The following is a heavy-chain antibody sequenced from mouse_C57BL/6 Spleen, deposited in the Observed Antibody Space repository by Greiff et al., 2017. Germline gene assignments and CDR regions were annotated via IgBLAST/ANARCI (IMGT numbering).Heavy chain of an antibody. CDR2: IHPNSGST. Sequence: QVHVKQPGAELVKPGASVKLSCKASGYTFTSYWMHWVKQRPGQGLEWIGMIHPNSGSTNYNEKFKSKATLTVDKSSSTAYMQLSSLTSEDSAVYYCARSRSGWLTGDMDYWGQGTSVTVSS. CDR1: GYTFTSYW. CDR3: ARSRSGWLTGDMDY. D-gene: IGHD2-3*01. J-gene: IGHJ4*01. V-gene: IGHV1-64*01.